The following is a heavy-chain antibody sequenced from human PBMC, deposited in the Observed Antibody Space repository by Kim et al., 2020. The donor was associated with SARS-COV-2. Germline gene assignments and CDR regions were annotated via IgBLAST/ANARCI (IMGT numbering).Heavy chain of an antibody. D-gene: IGHD6-19*01. Sequence: TNYNPSLKSRVTISVDTSKNQFSLKLSSVTAADTAVYYCARKAVAGTFDYWGQGTLVTVSS. J-gene: IGHJ4*02. CDR2: T. V-gene: IGHV4-34*01. CDR3: ARKAVAGTFDY.